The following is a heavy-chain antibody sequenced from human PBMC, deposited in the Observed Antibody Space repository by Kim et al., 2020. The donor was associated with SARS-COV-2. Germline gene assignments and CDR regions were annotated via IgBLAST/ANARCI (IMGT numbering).Heavy chain of an antibody. Sequence: ASVKVSCKASGYTFTSYYMHWVRQAPGQGLEWMGIINPSGGSTSYAQKFQGRVTMTRDTSTSTVYMELSSLRSEDTAVYYCARDQAATMVRGVIIADAFDIWGQGTMVTVSS. J-gene: IGHJ3*02. CDR1: GYTFTSYY. CDR2: INPSGGST. CDR3: ARDQAATMVRGVIIADAFDI. V-gene: IGHV1-46*01. D-gene: IGHD3-10*01.